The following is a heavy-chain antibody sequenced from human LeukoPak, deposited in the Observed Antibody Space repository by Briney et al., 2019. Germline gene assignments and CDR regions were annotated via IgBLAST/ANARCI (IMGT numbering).Heavy chain of an antibody. Sequence: SETLSLTCTVSGGSISSSSYYWGWIRQPPRKGLEWIGSIYYSGNTYYNPSLKSRVTISVDTSKNQFSLKLSSVTAADTAVYYCARQTLGYSYGYDYWGQGTLVTVSS. J-gene: IGHJ4*02. V-gene: IGHV4-39*01. CDR1: GGSISSSSYY. D-gene: IGHD5-18*01. CDR2: IYYSGNT. CDR3: ARQTLGYSYGYDY.